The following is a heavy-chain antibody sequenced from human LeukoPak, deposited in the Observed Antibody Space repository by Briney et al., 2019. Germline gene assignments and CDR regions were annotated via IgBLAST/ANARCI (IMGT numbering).Heavy chain of an antibody. V-gene: IGHV1-18*01. D-gene: IGHD2-8*01. CDR3: ARGRYCTNGVCYTSDY. Sequence: ASVKASCKASGYTFTSYGISRVRQAPGQGLEWMGWISAYNGNTNYAQKLQGRVTMTTDTSTSTAYMELRSLRSDDTAVYYCARGRYCTNGVCYTSDYWGQGTLVTVSS. J-gene: IGHJ4*02. CDR2: ISAYNGNT. CDR1: GYTFTSYG.